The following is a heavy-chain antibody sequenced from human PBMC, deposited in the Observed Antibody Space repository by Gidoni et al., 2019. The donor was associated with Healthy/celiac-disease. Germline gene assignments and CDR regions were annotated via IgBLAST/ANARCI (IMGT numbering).Heavy chain of an antibody. Sequence: QVQLVQSGAEVKKPVSSVKVSCKASGSTFTSYGLSWVRQAPGQGLEWMGWISAYNGNTNYAQKLQGRVTMTTDTSTSTAYMELRRLRSDDTAVYSCARGDGNYYYYYMDVWGKGTTVTVSS. V-gene: IGHV1-18*01. D-gene: IGHD3-16*01. CDR1: GSTFTSYG. J-gene: IGHJ6*03. CDR3: ARGDGNYYYYYMDV. CDR2: ISAYNGNT.